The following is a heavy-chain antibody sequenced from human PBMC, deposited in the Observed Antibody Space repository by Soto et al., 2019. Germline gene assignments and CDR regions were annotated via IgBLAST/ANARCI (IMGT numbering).Heavy chain of an antibody. CDR2: TYYRSIWQT. D-gene: IGHD6-6*01. CDR1: GDSVSSNDAV. CDR3: ARLVGNSWLDH. Sequence: QVQLQQSGPGLVKPSQTLSLTCAISGDSVSSNDAVWNWIRQSPSRGLEWLGRTYYRSIWQTEYAVSVKGXKTHNXXASKNQFSLQLNSVTPEDTAMYYCARLVGNSWLDHWGQGTLVTVSA. V-gene: IGHV6-1*01. J-gene: IGHJ5*02.